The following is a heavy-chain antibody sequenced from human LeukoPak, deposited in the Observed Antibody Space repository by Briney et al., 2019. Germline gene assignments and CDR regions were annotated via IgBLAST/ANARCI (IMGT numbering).Heavy chain of an antibody. D-gene: IGHD2-8*01. CDR2: INHSGST. Sequence: KPSETLSLTCAVYGGSFSGYYWSWIRQPPGKGLEWIGEINHSGSTNYNPSLKSRVTISVDTSKNQFSLKLSSVTAADTAVYYCAGKSNGGYFWGQGTLVTVSS. V-gene: IGHV4-34*01. J-gene: IGHJ4*02. CDR3: AGKSNGGYF. CDR1: GGSFSGYY.